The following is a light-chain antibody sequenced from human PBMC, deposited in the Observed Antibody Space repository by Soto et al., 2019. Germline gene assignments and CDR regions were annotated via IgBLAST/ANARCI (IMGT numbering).Light chain of an antibody. CDR3: SSYAGSNTLL. Sequence: QSVLTQPASVSGSPGQSITISCTGTSSDVGTYNFVSWYQQHPGKAPKLMIFEGSKRPSGVSYRFSGSKSGNTASLTISALQPEDEADYYCSSYAGSNTLLFGGGTKLTVL. CDR2: EGS. CDR1: SSDVGTYNF. V-gene: IGLV2-23*01. J-gene: IGLJ2*01.